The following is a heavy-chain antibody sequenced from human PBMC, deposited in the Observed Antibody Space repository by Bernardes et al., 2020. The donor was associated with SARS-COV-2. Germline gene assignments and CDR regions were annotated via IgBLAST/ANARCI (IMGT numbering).Heavy chain of an antibody. J-gene: IGHJ4*02. CDR1: GFSFSNYA. CDR3: AKEYGSSTYNPIDY. V-gene: IGHV3-23*01. D-gene: IGHD2-2*01. Sequence: GGSLRLSCAASGFSFSNYAMTWVRQAPGKGPEWVSSISGSGNSTFYASSVKGRFTISRDNSKNTLDLQMNNLRAEDSAVYHCAKEYGSSTYNPIDYWGQGTLVTVSS. CDR2: ISGSGNST.